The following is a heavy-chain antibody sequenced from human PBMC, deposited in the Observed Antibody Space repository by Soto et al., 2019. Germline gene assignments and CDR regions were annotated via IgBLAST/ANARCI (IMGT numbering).Heavy chain of an antibody. CDR1: GGSFTGHL. D-gene: IGHD7-27*01. Sequence: SETLSLTCTVSGGSFTGHLWSWVRQPPGKGLEWIGEVSHSGNTKYYPSLRSRVTLSVDSSKNQISLALTSVTAADTAVYYCARAKFESTGWHQFDIWGQGTLVTVSS. CDR3: ARAKFESTGWHQFDI. V-gene: IGHV4-34*01. J-gene: IGHJ4*02. CDR2: VSHSGNT.